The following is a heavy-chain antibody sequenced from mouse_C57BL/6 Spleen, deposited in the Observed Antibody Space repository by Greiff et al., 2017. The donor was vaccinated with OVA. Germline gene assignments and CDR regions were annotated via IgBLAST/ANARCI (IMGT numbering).Heavy chain of an antibody. Sequence: QVQLKESGPELVKPGASVKISCKASGYSFTSYYIHWVKQRPGQGLEWIGWIYPGSGNTKYNEKFKGKATLTADTSSSTAYMQLSSLTSEDSAVYYCARGDYDGRPDYWGQGTTHTVSS. CDR1: GYSFTSYY. CDR2: IYPGSGNT. CDR3: ARGDYDGRPDY. J-gene: IGHJ2*01. V-gene: IGHV1-66*01. D-gene: IGHD2-4*01.